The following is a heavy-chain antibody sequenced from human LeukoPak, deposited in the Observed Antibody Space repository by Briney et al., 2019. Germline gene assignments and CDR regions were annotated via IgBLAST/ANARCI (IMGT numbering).Heavy chain of an antibody. Sequence: ASVKVSCKASGGTFISYAISWVRQAPGQGHEWMGRIIPIFGTANYAQKFQGRVTITTDESTSTAYMELSSLRSEDTAVYYCARGVSHNYYDSSGYPTGIAFDIWGQGTMVTVSS. CDR1: GGTFISYA. CDR2: IIPIFGTA. J-gene: IGHJ3*02. D-gene: IGHD3-22*01. V-gene: IGHV1-69*05. CDR3: ARGVSHNYYDSSGYPTGIAFDI.